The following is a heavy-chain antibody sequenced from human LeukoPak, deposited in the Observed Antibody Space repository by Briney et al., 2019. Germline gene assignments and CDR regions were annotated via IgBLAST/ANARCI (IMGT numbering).Heavy chain of an antibody. J-gene: IGHJ4*02. CDR1: GYTFTGYY. V-gene: IGHV1-8*02. CDR2: MNPNSGDT. D-gene: IGHD1-26*01. Sequence: ASVKVSCKASGYTFTGYYMRWVRQAPGQGLEWMGWMNPNSGDTGYAQKFQGRVTMTRNTSISTAYMELSSLRSEDTAVYYCARGHSGSYFPDYWGQGTLVTVSS. CDR3: ARGHSGSYFPDY.